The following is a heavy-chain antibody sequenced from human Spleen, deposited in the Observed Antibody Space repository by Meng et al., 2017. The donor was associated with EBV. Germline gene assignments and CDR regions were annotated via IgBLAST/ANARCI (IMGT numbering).Heavy chain of an antibody. CDR1: GFTFSNHA. CDR3: ASKSYIDY. Sequence: VQLWESGGGLVQPGGSLRLSCAASGFTFSNHAMSWVRHAPGKGLEWVSTIGGNGDNIYYADSMKGRLTVSRDNSKNTLYLQMNSLRAEDTAVYYCASKSYIDYWGQGTLVTVSS. J-gene: IGHJ4*02. CDR2: IGGNGDNI. V-gene: IGHV3-23*01.